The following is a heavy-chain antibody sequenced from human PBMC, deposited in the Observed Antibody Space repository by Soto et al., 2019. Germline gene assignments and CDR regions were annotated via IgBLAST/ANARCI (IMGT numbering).Heavy chain of an antibody. CDR2: ISSSSSTT. CDR3: ARDSPYSSSWYDLNWFDP. CDR1: GFTFSSYS. Sequence: PGGSLRLSCAASGFTFSSYSMNWVRQAPGKGLEWVSYISSSSSTTYYADSVKGRFTISRDNAKNSLYLQMNSLRDEDTAVYYCARDSPYSSSWYDLNWFDPWGQGT. V-gene: IGHV3-48*02. D-gene: IGHD6-13*01. J-gene: IGHJ5*02.